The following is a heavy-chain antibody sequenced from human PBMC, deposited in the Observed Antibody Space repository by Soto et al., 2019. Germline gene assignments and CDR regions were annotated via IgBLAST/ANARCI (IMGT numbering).Heavy chain of an antibody. Sequence: SETLSLTCAVSGDSIISGNWWSWVRQPPGKGLEWIGEIYHSGSTNYNPSLKSRVTMSVDKSKSQFSLKLSSVTAADTAVYYCVRVIYYGSGTYYLNWFDPWGQGTLVTVSS. CDR1: GDSIISGNW. D-gene: IGHD3-10*01. V-gene: IGHV4-4*02. CDR2: IYHSGST. CDR3: VRVIYYGSGTYYLNWFDP. J-gene: IGHJ5*02.